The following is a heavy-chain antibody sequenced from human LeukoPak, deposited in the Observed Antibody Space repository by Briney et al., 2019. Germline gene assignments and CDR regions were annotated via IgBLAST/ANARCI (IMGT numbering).Heavy chain of an antibody. Sequence: GGSLRHSRVASGFTFADYAMHWVWQAPGKGLGWVSGISWNSSNICYADSVKGRFTISRDNAKNSLYLQMNSLRAEDTAVYYCAKDIASYYYGSDSDYWGQGTLVTVSS. V-gene: IGHV3-9*01. D-gene: IGHD3-10*01. CDR3: AKDIASYYYGSDSDY. CDR1: GFTFADYA. J-gene: IGHJ4*02. CDR2: ISWNSSNI.